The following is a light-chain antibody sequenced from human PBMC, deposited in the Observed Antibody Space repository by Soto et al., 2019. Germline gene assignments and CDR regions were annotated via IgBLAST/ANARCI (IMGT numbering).Light chain of an antibody. CDR3: SSYTSNSTHV. CDR2: DVR. Sequence: QSVLTQPASVSASPGQSITISCTGTSSDVGGYNYVSWYQQHPGKAPKLMIYDVRNRPSGVSDRFSGSKSGNTASLTISGLQAEDEADYYCSSYTSNSTHVFGTGTKVTVL. J-gene: IGLJ1*01. V-gene: IGLV2-14*01. CDR1: SSDVGGYNY.